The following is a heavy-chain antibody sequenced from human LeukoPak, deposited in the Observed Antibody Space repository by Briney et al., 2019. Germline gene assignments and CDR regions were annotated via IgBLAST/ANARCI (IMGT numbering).Heavy chain of an antibody. CDR2: IISDGSST. J-gene: IGHJ4*02. D-gene: IGHD5-24*01. CDR1: GFTFSTYW. Sequence: PGGSLRLSCAASGFTFSTYWMHWVRQVPGKGLVWVSRIISDGSSTSYADSVKGRFTISRDNAKNTLYLQMNSLRAEDTAVYYCARGSEMATIGWGQGTLVTVSS. V-gene: IGHV3-74*01. CDR3: ARGSEMATIG.